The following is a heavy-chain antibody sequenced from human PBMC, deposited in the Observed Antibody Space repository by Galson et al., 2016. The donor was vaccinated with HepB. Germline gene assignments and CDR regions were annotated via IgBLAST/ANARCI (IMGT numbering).Heavy chain of an antibody. D-gene: IGHD3-3*01. CDR3: TSPLRFFALGNYYSGMDV. J-gene: IGHJ6*02. CDR2: IRNKANGYAT. CDR1: GFTFSGSA. V-gene: IGHV3-73*01. Sequence: SLRLSCAASGFTFSGSALHWVRQASGKGLEWVGRIRNKANGYATAQAASVKGRFTISRDDSKNTAYLQMNRLETEDTAVYYCTSPLRFFALGNYYSGMDVWGQGTTVTVSS.